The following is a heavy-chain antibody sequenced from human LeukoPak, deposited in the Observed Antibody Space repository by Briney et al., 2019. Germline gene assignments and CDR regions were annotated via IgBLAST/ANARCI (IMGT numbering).Heavy chain of an antibody. CDR1: GYTFTGYY. D-gene: IGHD3-10*01. CDR3: ARDRTVVRGVIGY. V-gene: IGHV1-2*02. Sequence: ASVKVSCKASGYTFTGYYMHWVRQAPGQGLEWMGWINPNSGGTNYAQKFQGRVTMTTDTSTSTAYMELRSLRSDDTAVYYCARDRTVVRGVIGYWGQGTLVTVSS. CDR2: INPNSGGT. J-gene: IGHJ4*02.